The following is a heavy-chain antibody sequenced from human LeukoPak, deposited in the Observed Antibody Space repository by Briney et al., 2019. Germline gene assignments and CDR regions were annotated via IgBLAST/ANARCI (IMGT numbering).Heavy chain of an antibody. D-gene: IGHD3-16*01. J-gene: IGHJ5*02. Sequence: GGSLRLSCAASGFTFSSYDMHWVRQVTGKGLEWVSSIDSAGDTYYPGSVKGRFTISRENARNSVYLQMNSLRVGDTAVYYCARGLRGRLDPWGQGTLVIVSS. CDR1: GFTFSSYD. CDR3: ARGLRGRLDP. V-gene: IGHV3-13*04. CDR2: IDSAGDT.